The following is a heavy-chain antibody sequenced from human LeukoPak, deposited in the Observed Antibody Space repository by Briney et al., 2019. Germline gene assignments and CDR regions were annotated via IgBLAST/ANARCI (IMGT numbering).Heavy chain of an antibody. J-gene: IGHJ4*02. CDR1: GGSISSYY. V-gene: IGHV4-59*01. D-gene: IGHD2-2*01. CDR3: ARVYCSSTSCDRFDY. Sequence: PSETLSLTCTVSGGSISSYYWSWIRQPPGKGLEWIGYIYYSGSTNYNPSLKSRVTISVDTSKNQFSLKLSSVTAADTAVYYCARVYCSSTSCDRFDYWGQGTLVTVSS. CDR2: IYYSGST.